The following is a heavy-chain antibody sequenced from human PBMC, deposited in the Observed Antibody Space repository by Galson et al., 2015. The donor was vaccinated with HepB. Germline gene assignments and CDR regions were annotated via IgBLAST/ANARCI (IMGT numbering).Heavy chain of an antibody. Sequence: SLRLSCAASGFTFSSYAMHWVRQAPGKGLEWVAVISYDGSNKYYADSVKGRFTISRDNSKNTLYLQMNSLRAEDTAVYYCARDEGIAATGRFDPWGQGTLVTVSS. CDR1: GFTFSSYA. CDR2: ISYDGSNK. V-gene: IGHV3-30*04. CDR3: ARDEGIAATGRFDP. J-gene: IGHJ5*02. D-gene: IGHD6-13*01.